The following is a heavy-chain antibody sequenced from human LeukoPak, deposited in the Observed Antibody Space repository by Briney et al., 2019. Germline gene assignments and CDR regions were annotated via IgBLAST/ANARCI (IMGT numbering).Heavy chain of an antibody. CDR3: ARLSTYYYDSSGYRGYFDY. V-gene: IGHV4-59*08. Sequence: ASETLSLTCTVSGGSISSYYWSWIRQPPGKGLEWIGYIYYSGSTNYNPSHKSRVTISVDTSKNQFSLKLSSVTAADTAVYYCARLSTYYYDSSGYRGYFDYWGQGTLVTVSS. CDR2: IYYSGST. CDR1: GGSISSYY. D-gene: IGHD3-22*01. J-gene: IGHJ4*02.